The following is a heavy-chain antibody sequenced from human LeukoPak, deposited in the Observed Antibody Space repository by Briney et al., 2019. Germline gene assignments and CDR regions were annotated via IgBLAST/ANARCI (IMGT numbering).Heavy chain of an antibody. CDR1: GGSFSGYC. J-gene: IGHJ4*02. D-gene: IGHD3-10*01. V-gene: IGHV4-34*01. CDR3: ARAKIWFGELLSPQFDY. CDR2: INHSGST. Sequence: KASETLSLTCAVYGGSFSGYCWSWIRQPPGKGREWMVEINHSGSTNYNPSLKSGVTISVDTSSNQFSLKLSSVTAADTAVYYCARAKIWFGELLSPQFDYWGQGTLVTVSS.